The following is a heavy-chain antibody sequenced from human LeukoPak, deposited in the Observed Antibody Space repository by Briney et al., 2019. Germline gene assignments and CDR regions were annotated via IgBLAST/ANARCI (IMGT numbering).Heavy chain of an antibody. CDR3: AKRGVVIRVILVGFHREAYYFDS. J-gene: IGHJ4*02. D-gene: IGHD3-22*01. Sequence: PGGSLRLSCAVSGITLSNYGMSWVRQAPGKGLGWVAGLSGSGGGTNYADSVKGRFTISRDNSKNTLYLQMNSLRAEDTAVYFCAKRGVVIRVILVGFHREAYYFDSWGQGALVTVSS. CDR1: GITLSNYG. V-gene: IGHV3-23*01. CDR2: LSGSGGGT.